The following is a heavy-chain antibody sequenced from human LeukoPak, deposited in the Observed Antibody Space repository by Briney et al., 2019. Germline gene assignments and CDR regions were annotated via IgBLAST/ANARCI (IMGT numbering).Heavy chain of an antibody. D-gene: IGHD3-22*01. J-gene: IGHJ4*02. CDR1: GSTFRSYW. CDR3: ARDLGGYQAY. V-gene: IGHV3-74*01. Sequence: GGSLRLSCAASGSTFRSYWMHWVRQAPGKGLVWVSRLNSEGSDISYADSVKGRFTISRDNAKNTLYLQMNSLRAEDTAVYYCARDLGGYQAYWGQGTLVTVSS. CDR2: LNSEGSDI.